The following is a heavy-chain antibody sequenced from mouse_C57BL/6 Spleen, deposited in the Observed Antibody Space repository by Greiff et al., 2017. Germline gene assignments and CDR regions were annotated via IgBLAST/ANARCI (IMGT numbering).Heavy chain of an antibody. CDR2: ISSGGSYT. D-gene: IGHD2-4*01. V-gene: IGHV5-6*01. CDR1: GFTFSSYG. Sequence: EVQLKESGGDLVKPGGSLKLSCAASGFTFSSYGMSWVRQTPDKRLEWVANISSGGSYTYYPDSVKGRLTISRDNAKNTLYLQMSSLKSEDTAMYYCARRDDYDGGFAYWGQGTLVTVSA. J-gene: IGHJ3*01. CDR3: ARRDDYDGGFAY.